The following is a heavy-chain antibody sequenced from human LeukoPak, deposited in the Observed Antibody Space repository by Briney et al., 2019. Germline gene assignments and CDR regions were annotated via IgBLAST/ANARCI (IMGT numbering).Heavy chain of an antibody. D-gene: IGHD3-10*01. V-gene: IGHV4-34*01. CDR2: INHSGST. CDR3: ARLPKTYYYGSGSYYKRRSDY. Sequence: PSETLSLTCAVYGGSFSGYYWSWIRQPPGKGLEWIGEINHSGSTNYNPSLKSRVTISVDTSKNQFSLKLSSVTAADTAVYYCARLPKTYYYGSGSYYKRRSDYWGQGTLVTVSS. CDR1: GGSFSGYY. J-gene: IGHJ4*02.